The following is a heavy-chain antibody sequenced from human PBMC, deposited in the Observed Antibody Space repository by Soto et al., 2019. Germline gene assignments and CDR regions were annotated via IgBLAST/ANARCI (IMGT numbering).Heavy chain of an antibody. D-gene: IGHD3-16*01. CDR2: IYYSGST. V-gene: IGHV4-39*01. CDR3: ARLGAWGATNLDY. CDR1: GGPISSSSYY. Sequence: QLQLQESGPGLVKPSETLSLTCTVSGGPISSSSYYWSWIRQSPGKGLEWIGSIYYSGSTCYNPSPTTRVPIPAEPPTNQSSLTRSSGTAAATSVYYCARLGAWGATNLDYWAQGTLVTVSS. J-gene: IGHJ4*02.